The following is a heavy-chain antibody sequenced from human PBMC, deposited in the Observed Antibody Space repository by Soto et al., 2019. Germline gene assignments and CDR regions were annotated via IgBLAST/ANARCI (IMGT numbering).Heavy chain of an antibody. J-gene: IGHJ6*02. D-gene: IGHD2-2*01. CDR1: GFTFSSYS. CDR2: ISSSSSYI. V-gene: IGHV3-21*01. CDR3: ARDLYCSSTSCYAGRYYYYYGMDV. Sequence: GGPLRLSCAASGFTFSSYSMNWVRQAPGKGLEWVSSISSSSSYIYYADSVKGRFTISRDNAKNSLYLQMNSLRAEDTAVYYCARDLYCSSTSCYAGRYYYYYGMDVWGQGTTVTVSS.